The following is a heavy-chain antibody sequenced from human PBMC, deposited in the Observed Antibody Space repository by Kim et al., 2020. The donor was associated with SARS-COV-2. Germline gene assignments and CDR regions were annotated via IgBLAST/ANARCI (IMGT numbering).Heavy chain of an antibody. CDR3: ARDEPRCSGGSCSNWFDP. D-gene: IGHD2-15*01. V-gene: IGHV1-69*13. Sequence: SVKVSCKASGGTFSSYAISWVRQAPGQGLEWMGGIIPIFGTANYAQKFQGRVTITADESTSTAYMELSSLRSEDTAVYYCARDEPRCSGGSCSNWFDPWGQGTLVTVSS. J-gene: IGHJ5*02. CDR1: GGTFSSYA. CDR2: IIPIFGTA.